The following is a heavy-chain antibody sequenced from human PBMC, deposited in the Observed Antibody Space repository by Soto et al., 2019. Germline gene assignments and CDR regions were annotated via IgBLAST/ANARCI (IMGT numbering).Heavy chain of an antibody. CDR2: ISGSGGST. J-gene: IGHJ4*02. CDR3: ANSGYSGYETFWRVIFDY. CDR1: GFTFSSYA. Sequence: GGSLRLSCAASGFTFSSYAMSWVRQAPGKGLEWVSAISGSGGSTYYADSVKGRFTISRDNSKNTLYLQMNSLRAEDTAVYYCANSGYSGYETFWRVIFDYWGQGTLVTVSS. V-gene: IGHV3-23*01. D-gene: IGHD5-12*01.